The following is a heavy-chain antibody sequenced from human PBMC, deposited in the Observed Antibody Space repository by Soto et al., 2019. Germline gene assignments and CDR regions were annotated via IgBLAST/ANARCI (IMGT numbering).Heavy chain of an antibody. Sequence: QVQLVQSGAEVKKPGASVKVSCKASGYTFTGHYMHWVRQAPGQGLEWMGWINPNSVGTNSAQKLQGRVTMTSDTSISTAYMELSRVSSYDTAVYYCAREPMVRAGHGFDLWGQGTMVTVSS. CDR2: INPNSVGT. CDR1: GYTFTGHY. V-gene: IGHV1-2*02. CDR3: AREPMVRAGHGFDL. D-gene: IGHD3-10*01. J-gene: IGHJ3*01.